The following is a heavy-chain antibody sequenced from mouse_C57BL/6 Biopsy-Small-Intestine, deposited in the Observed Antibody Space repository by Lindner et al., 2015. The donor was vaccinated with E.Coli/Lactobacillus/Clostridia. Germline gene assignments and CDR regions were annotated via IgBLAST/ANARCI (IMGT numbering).Heavy chain of an antibody. CDR1: GFNIKDYY. CDR2: IDPEDGET. V-gene: IGHV14-2*01. J-gene: IGHJ3*01. D-gene: IGHD6-1*01. CDR3: APLFVY. Sequence: VQLQESGAELVKPGASVKLSCAASGFNIKDYYIHWVKRTTDQGLEWIGRIDPEDGETECAPKFQGKAIITADTSSNTAYLQVSSLTSEDTAVYYCAPLFVYWGQGTLVTVSA.